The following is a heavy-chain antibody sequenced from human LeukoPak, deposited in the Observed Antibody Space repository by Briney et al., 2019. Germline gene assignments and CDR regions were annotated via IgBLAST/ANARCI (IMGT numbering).Heavy chain of an antibody. D-gene: IGHD5-24*01. CDR3: ARDRGAYFDY. Sequence: GGSLRLSCAASGFTFSSYAMSWVRQVPGKGLEWVSVIYSGGSTYYADSVKGRFTISRDNSKNTLYLQMNSLRAEDTAVYYCARDRGAYFDYWGQGTLVTVSS. CDR1: GFTFSSYA. J-gene: IGHJ4*02. CDR2: IYSGGST. V-gene: IGHV3-66*01.